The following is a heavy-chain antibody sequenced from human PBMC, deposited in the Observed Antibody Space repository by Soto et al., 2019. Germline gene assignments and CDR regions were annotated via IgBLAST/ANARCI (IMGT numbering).Heavy chain of an antibody. V-gene: IGHV1-69*02. CDR3: ARGGDGSGSESVFDI. CDR1: GDTFSTYP. Sequence: QVQLVQSGAVVKKPGSSMKVSCKTLGDTFSTYPITWVRQAPGQGLEWMGRTIPILAITDYAQKFQGRVTITADSSTTTAYMELSSLNFEDTAVYYCARGGDGSGSESVFDIWGQGTMVTVSS. D-gene: IGHD3-22*01. CDR2: TIPILAIT. J-gene: IGHJ3*02.